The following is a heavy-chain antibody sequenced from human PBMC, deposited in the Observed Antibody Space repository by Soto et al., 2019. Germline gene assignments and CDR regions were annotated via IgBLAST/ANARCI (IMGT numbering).Heavy chain of an antibody. J-gene: IGHJ4*02. CDR2: IYYSGST. CDR1: GGSISSYY. CDR3: ARTGGLYEAVGTVFDY. D-gene: IGHD2-8*01. Sequence: SETLSLTCTVSGGSISSYYWSWIRQPPGKGLEWIGYIYYSGSTNYNPSLKSRVTISVDTSKNQFSLKLSSVTAADTAVYYCARTGGLYEAVGTVFDYWGQGTLVTVSS. V-gene: IGHV4-59*01.